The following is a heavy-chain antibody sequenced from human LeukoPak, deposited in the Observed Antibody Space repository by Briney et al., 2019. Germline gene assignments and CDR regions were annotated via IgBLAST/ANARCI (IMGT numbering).Heavy chain of an antibody. CDR3: AILVRGAWLFGDTFYS. CDR1: GYTFTSYY. D-gene: IGHD3-22*01. CDR2: INPSGGST. J-gene: IGHJ4*02. Sequence: GSVKFSCRASGYTFTSYYMHWVRQAPGQGREWMGIINPSGGSTSYAQKFQGRVTMTRATSTSTVYIDLSSLRSEDTALYYCAILVRGAWLFGDTFYSWGQGTLVIASS. V-gene: IGHV1-46*01.